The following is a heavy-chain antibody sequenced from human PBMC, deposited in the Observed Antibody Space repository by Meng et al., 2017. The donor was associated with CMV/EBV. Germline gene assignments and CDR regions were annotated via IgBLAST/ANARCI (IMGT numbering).Heavy chain of an antibody. Sequence: YGGSFSGYYWSWIRQPPGKGLEWIGEINHSGSTNYNPSLKSRVTISVDTSKNQFSLKLSSVTAADTAVCYCATRLVPATEYNWFDPWGQGTLVTVSS. CDR3: ATRLVPATEYNWFDP. D-gene: IGHD2-2*01. CDR2: INHSGST. CDR1: GGSFSGYY. J-gene: IGHJ5*02. V-gene: IGHV4-34*01.